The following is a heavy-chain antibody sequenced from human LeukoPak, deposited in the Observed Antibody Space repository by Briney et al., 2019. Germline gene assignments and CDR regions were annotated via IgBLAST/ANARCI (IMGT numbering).Heavy chain of an antibody. CDR2: IIPIFGTA. Sequence: ASVKVSCKASGGTFSSYAISWVRQAPGQGLEWMGGIIPIFGTANYAQKSQGRVTITADESTSTAYMELSSLRSEDTAVYYCARDPYYYGSGSYLNWGQGTLVTVSS. D-gene: IGHD3-10*01. CDR1: GGTFSSYA. CDR3: ARDPYYYGSGSYLN. V-gene: IGHV1-69*13. J-gene: IGHJ4*02.